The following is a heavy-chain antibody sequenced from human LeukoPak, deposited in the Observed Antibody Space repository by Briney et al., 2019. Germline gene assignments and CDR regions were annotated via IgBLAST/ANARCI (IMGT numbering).Heavy chain of an antibody. J-gene: IGHJ4*02. CDR1: GFTVSANY. V-gene: IGHV3-66*01. CDR2: IYSDGRT. CDR3: ARESNSGYYLSY. Sequence: GGSLRLFCAASGFTVSANYMTWVRQAPGKGLGWVSTIYSDGRTYYADSVKGRFTISRDNSKNTLYLQMNSLRVEDTALFYCARESNSGYYLSYWGQGTLVTVSS. D-gene: IGHD3-22*01.